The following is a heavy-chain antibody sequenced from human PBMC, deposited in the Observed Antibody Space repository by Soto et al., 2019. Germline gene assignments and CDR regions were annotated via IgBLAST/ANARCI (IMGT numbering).Heavy chain of an antibody. D-gene: IGHD2-2*01. Sequence: QVQLQESGPGLVKPSETLSLTCTVSGGSISSYYWSWIRQPPGKGLEWIGYIYYSGSTNYNPSLKSRVTISVDTSKNQFSLKLSSVTAADTAVYYCARGAIVVVPAEEWGGMDVWGQGTTVTVSS. V-gene: IGHV4-59*08. CDR2: IYYSGST. CDR3: ARGAIVVVPAEEWGGMDV. J-gene: IGHJ6*02. CDR1: GGSISSYY.